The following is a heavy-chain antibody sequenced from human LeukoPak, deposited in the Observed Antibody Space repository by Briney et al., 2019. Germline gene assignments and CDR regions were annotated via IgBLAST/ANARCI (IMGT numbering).Heavy chain of an antibody. Sequence: ASVKVSCTASGYTFTSYDINWVRQATGQGLEWMGIINPSGGSTSYAQKFQGRVTMTRDTSTSTVYMELSSLRSEDTAVYYCARGYKAPTRQIDSSGYLIYWGQGTLVTVSS. D-gene: IGHD3-22*01. J-gene: IGHJ4*02. CDR3: ARGYKAPTRQIDSSGYLIY. CDR2: INPSGGST. V-gene: IGHV1-46*01. CDR1: GYTFTSYD.